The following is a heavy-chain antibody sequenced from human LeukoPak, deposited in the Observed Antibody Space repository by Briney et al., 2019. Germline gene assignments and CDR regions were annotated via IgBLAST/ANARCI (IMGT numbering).Heavy chain of an antibody. J-gene: IGHJ6*02. Sequence: SQTLSLTCAVSGGSISSGGYSWSWIRQPPGKGLEWIGYIYYSGSTYYNPSLKSRVTISVDTSKNQFSLKLSSVTAADTAVYYCARVVINNYYYGMDVWGQGTTVTVSS. CDR2: IYYSGST. D-gene: IGHD3-22*01. CDR3: ARVVINNYYYGMDV. CDR1: GGSISSGGYS. V-gene: IGHV4-31*11.